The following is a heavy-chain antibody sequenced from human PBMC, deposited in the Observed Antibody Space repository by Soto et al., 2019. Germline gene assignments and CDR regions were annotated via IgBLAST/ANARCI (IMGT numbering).Heavy chain of an antibody. D-gene: IGHD6-13*01. CDR3: AKGSSLIVYYYYMDV. V-gene: IGHV3-23*01. Sequence: RCALYHVHQAPGKWLEWVSAISGSGGSTYYADSVKGRFTISRDNSKNTLYLQMNSLRAEDTAVYYCAKGSSLIVYYYYMDVGGKVTTVTVSS. CDR2: ISGSGGST. CDR1: RCA. J-gene: IGHJ6*03.